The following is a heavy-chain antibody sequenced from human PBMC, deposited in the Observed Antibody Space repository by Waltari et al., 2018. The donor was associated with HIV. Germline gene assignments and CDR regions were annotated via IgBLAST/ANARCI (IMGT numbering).Heavy chain of an antibody. CDR1: GDSINNGRKS. CDR2: FFTSGST. V-gene: IGHV4-61*02. CDR3: ARETTMPTTNWYFDL. Sequence: QVQLQESGPGLVTPSQTLSLPCTVSGDSINNGRKSWSWIRQPAGKGLEWIGRFFTSGSTNYNYNPSLESRITISLDTSKNQFSLKLTSVTAADTAMYYCARETTMPTTNWYFDLWGRGTLVTVSS. D-gene: IGHD4-17*01. J-gene: IGHJ2*01.